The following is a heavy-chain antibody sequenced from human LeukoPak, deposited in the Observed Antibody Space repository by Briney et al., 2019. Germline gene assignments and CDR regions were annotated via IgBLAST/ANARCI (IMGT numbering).Heavy chain of an antibody. Sequence: GGSLGLSCAASGFTFSSYSMNWVRQAPGKGLEWVSSISSSSSYIYYADSVKGRFTISRDNAKNSLYLQMNSLRAEDTAVYYCARVPHCSSTSCSSDYWGQGTLVTVSS. CDR3: ARVPHCSSTSCSSDY. CDR1: GFTFSSYS. CDR2: ISSSSSYI. D-gene: IGHD2-2*01. J-gene: IGHJ4*02. V-gene: IGHV3-21*01.